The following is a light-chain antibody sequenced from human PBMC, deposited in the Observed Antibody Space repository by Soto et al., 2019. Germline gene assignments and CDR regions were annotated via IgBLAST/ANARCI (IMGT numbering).Light chain of an antibody. CDR3: QSYDPTLNVV. CDR1: NSNIGAGFA. V-gene: IGLV1-40*01. J-gene: IGLJ2*01. CDR2: GNN. Sequence: QSVLTQPPSVSGAPGQRVTISCTGSNSNIGAGFAVHWYQQLPGTAPKLLIHGNNNRPSGVPDRFSGSKSDTSASLAITGLQADDEADYYCQSYDPTLNVVFGGGTKLTVL.